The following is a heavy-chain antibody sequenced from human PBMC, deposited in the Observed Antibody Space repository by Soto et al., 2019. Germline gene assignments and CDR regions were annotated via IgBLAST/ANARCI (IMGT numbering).Heavy chain of an antibody. Sequence: PGGSLRLSCGAAGFTFGGYGVHWVRQAPGKGLEWVAVISYDGSNKYYADSVKGRFTSSRENAKNSLYLQINSLRAGDTAVYYCARVRADNWNDEGAFDIWGQGTMVTVSS. CDR2: ISYDGSNK. CDR3: ARVRADNWNDEGAFDI. J-gene: IGHJ3*02. CDR1: GFTFGGYG. D-gene: IGHD1-20*01. V-gene: IGHV3-30*03.